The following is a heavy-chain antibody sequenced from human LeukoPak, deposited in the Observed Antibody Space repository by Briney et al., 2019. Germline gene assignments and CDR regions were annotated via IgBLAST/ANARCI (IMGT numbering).Heavy chain of an antibody. V-gene: IGHV3-21*01. CDR1: GFTFSSYS. D-gene: IGHD6-13*01. CDR2: ISSSSSYI. J-gene: IGHJ6*03. Sequence: PGGSLRLSCAASGFTFSSYSMNWVRQAPGKGLEWVSSISSSSSYIYYADSVRGRFTISRDNFKNRLYLQVNSLRAEDTAVYYCARPYSSNVYYYYYMDVWGKGTTVTVSS. CDR3: ARPYSSNVYYYYYMDV.